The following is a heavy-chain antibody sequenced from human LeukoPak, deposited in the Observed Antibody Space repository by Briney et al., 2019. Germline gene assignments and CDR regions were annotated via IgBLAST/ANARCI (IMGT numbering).Heavy chain of an antibody. V-gene: IGHV4-39*01. D-gene: IGHD3-10*01. CDR2: IYYSGST. J-gene: IGHJ6*03. CDR3: ARHPGDYCDYMDV. CDR1: GGSISSTNNY. Sequence: PSETLSLTCTVSGGSISSTNNYWGWIRQPPGKGLEWNGSIYYSGSTYYNPSLKSRVTISVDTSKNQFSLKLSSVTAADTAVYYCARHPGDYCDYMDVWGKGTTVTVSS.